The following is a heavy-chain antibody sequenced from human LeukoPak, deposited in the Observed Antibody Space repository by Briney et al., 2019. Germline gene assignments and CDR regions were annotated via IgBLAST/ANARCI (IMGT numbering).Heavy chain of an antibody. D-gene: IGHD1-7*01. J-gene: IGHJ5*02. CDR3: ARDNYAGANWFDP. CDR2: IIPIFGTA. Sequence: ASVKVSCKASGGTFSSYAISWVRQAPGQGLEWMGGIIPIFGTANYAQKFQGRVTVTTDESTSTAYMELSSLRSEDTAVYYCARDNYAGANWFDPWGQGTLVTVSS. V-gene: IGHV1-69*05. CDR1: GGTFSSYA.